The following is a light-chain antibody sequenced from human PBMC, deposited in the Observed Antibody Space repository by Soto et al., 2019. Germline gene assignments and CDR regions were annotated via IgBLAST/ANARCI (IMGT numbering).Light chain of an antibody. Sequence: QSVLTQPPSVSGAPGQRVTISCTGGSSNIGAGYDVHWYQQLPGTAPKLLVSGNTNRPSGVPDRFSGSKSGTSASLAITGLQAGDEADYYCQSFDSSLSGWVFGGGTQLTVL. CDR1: SSNIGAGYD. J-gene: IGLJ3*02. CDR3: QSFDSSLSGWV. CDR2: GNT. V-gene: IGLV1-40*01.